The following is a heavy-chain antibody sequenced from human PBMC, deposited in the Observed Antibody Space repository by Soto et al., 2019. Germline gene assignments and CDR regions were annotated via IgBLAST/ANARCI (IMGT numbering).Heavy chain of an antibody. CDR2: INHSGST. Sequence: SGDLSLTCAVDGGSFIGYYGSWIRQPPGKGLEWIGEINHSGSTNYNPSLKSRVTISVDTSKNQFSLKLSSVTAADTAVYYCAREGYSYGLHYYYYYGMDVWGQGTTVTVSS. CDR1: GGSFIGYY. V-gene: IGHV4-34*01. J-gene: IGHJ6*02. D-gene: IGHD5-18*01. CDR3: AREGYSYGLHYYYYYGMDV.